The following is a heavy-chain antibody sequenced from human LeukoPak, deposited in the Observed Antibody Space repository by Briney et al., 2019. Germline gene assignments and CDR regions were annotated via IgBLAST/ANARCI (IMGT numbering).Heavy chain of an antibody. CDR1: GFTFSSYG. CDR3: ARQVTYYDFWSGYYTPRLHFDY. V-gene: IGHV3-33*03. CDR2: IWYDGSNK. Sequence: GGSLRLSCAASGFTFSSYGMHWVRQAPGKGLEWVAVIWYDGSNKYYVDSVKGRFTISRDNAKNSLYLQMNSLRAEDTAVYYCARQVTYYDFWSGYYTPRLHFDYWGQGTLVTVPS. J-gene: IGHJ4*02. D-gene: IGHD3-3*01.